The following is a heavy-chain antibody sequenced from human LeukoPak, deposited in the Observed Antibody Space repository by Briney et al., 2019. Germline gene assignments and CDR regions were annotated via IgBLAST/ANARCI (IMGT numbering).Heavy chain of an antibody. Sequence: RGSLRLSCAASGFILSSYWMSWVRQAPGKGLEWVASIKEGGSEKYYVDSVKGRFTISRDNSKNSLYLQMNSLKTEDTALYYCAKDMWRFGELDYDYWGQGTLVTVSS. CDR1: GFILSSYW. V-gene: IGHV3-7*05. J-gene: IGHJ4*02. D-gene: IGHD3-16*01. CDR3: AKDMWRFGELDYDY. CDR2: IKEGGSEK.